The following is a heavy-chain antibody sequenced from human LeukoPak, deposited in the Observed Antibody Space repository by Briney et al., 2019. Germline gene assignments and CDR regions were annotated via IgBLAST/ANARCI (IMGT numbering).Heavy chain of an antibody. CDR3: AREDWNDVNFYYYYYKDV. D-gene: IGHD1-1*01. CDR1: GFTFSSYW. CDR2: IKQDGSEK. V-gene: IGHV3-7*01. J-gene: IGHJ6*03. Sequence: GGSLRLSCAASGFTFSSYWMSWVRQAPGKGLEWVANIKQDGSEKYYVDSVKGRFTISRDNAKNSLYLQMNSLRAEDTAVYYCAREDWNDVNFYYYYYKDVWGKGTTVTVSS.